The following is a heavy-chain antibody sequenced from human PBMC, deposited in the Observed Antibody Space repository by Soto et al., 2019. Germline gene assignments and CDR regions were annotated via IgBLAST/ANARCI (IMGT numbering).Heavy chain of an antibody. CDR3: ARGKLAYCGGDCYFLDY. D-gene: IGHD2-21*02. CDR2: INPNSGGT. Sequence: QVQLVQSGAEVKKPGSSVKVSCKASGGTFSSYAISWVRQAPGQGLEWMGWINPNSGGTNYAQKFQGRVTMTRDTSISTAYMELSRLRSDDTAVYYCARGKLAYCGGDCYFLDYWGQGTLVTVSS. CDR1: GGTFSSYA. J-gene: IGHJ4*02. V-gene: IGHV1-2*02.